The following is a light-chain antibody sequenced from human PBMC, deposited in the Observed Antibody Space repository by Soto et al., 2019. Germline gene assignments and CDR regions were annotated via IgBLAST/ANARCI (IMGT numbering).Light chain of an antibody. Sequence: DIQMTQSPSSLSASIGDRVTITCRASQSISSHLYWFQQKPGQAPKLLIYAASSLQSGVPSRFSGSGSGTDVTLTISNLQPEDFATYYCQQSYSNSITFGQGTRLEIK. V-gene: IGKV1-39*01. CDR1: QSISSH. CDR3: QQSYSNSIT. J-gene: IGKJ5*01. CDR2: AAS.